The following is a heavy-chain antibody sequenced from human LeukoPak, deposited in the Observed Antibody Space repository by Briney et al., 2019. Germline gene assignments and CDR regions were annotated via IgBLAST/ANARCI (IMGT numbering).Heavy chain of an antibody. J-gene: IGHJ4*02. V-gene: IGHV3-30*02. Sequence: GGSLRLSCAASGFTFSSYGIHWVRQAPGKGLEWVAFIRYDGSNKYYADSVKGRFTISRDNSKNTLNLQMNSLRAEDTAVYYCAKDPTHYRVWDYYETIGLSYWGQGTLVTVSS. CDR1: GFTFSSYG. D-gene: IGHD3-22*01. CDR2: IRYDGSNK. CDR3: AKDPTHYRVWDYYETIGLSY.